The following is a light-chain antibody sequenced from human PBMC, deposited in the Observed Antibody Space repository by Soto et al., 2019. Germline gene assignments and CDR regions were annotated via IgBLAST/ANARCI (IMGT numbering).Light chain of an antibody. CDR3: QLYTTWPRST. Sequence: EIMLMQSPGTRAVSGRGGDTLCCSVSQIFSNNLAWYQHKPGQPPRLLMYGAFTRAAGVPARFSGSASGTEFTLTLCSLHSEDFAANYCQLYTTWPRSTFGQGTKVDIK. V-gene: IGKV3-15*01. CDR1: QIFSNN. CDR2: GAF. J-gene: IGKJ1*01.